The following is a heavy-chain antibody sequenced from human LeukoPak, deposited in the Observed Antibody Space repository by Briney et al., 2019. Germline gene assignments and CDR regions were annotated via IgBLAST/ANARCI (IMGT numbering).Heavy chain of an antibody. V-gene: IGHV1-46*01. J-gene: IGHJ4*02. D-gene: IGHD2-15*01. CDR1: GYTFSTYY. CDR2: IDPSGGST. CDR3: ARGFCSGGSCYSYDY. Sequence: ASVKVSCKASGYTFSTYYMHWVRQAPGQGLEWMGVIDPSGGSTNYARKFQGRVTMTSDTSTSTVYMELSSLRSEDTAVYYCARGFCSGGSCYSYDYWGQGTLFTVSS.